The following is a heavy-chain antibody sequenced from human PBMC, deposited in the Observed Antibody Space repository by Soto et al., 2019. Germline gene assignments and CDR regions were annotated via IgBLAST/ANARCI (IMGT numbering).Heavy chain of an antibody. Sequence: EVQLVESGGDLVKPGGSLRLSCAASEFTFTYAWMSWVRQAPGKGLEWVGRIKSKTDGGTTDYAAPVKGRFTISRDESKNTLYLQMNSLKTEDTAVYYCTSLYYGHWGQGTLVTVSS. CDR1: EFTFTYAW. J-gene: IGHJ4*02. V-gene: IGHV3-15*01. CDR2: IKSKTDGGTT. CDR3: TSLYYGH. D-gene: IGHD3-16*02.